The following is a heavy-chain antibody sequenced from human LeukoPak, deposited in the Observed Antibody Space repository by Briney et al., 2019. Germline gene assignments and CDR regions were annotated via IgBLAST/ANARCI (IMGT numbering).Heavy chain of an antibody. V-gene: IGHV3-23*01. D-gene: IGHD2-15*01. CDR1: GLTFSSYA. Sequence: GGSPRLSCAASGLTFSSYAMSWVRQAPGKGLEWVSGISGSGGGTYYADSVRGRFTISRDNSKNTLYLQMNSLRAEDTAVYYCAKQGCSGGSCYFDYWGQGTLVTVSS. J-gene: IGHJ4*02. CDR2: ISGSGGGT. CDR3: AKQGCSGGSCYFDY.